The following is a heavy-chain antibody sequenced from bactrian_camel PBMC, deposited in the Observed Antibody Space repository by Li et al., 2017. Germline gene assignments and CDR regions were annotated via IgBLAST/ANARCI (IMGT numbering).Heavy chain of an antibody. J-gene: IGHJ6*01. Sequence: VQLVESGGGSVQPGGSLRLSCAGSGFTDSDYWTHWVRQAPGKGLEWVSSISSDGRNSYYVDYLKGRFSISTDIAKMTTYLQMSNLETEDTAVYYCIRERNNWDFASW. CDR3: IRERNNWDFAS. CDR2: ISSDGRNS. CDR1: GFTDSDYW. V-gene: IGHV3S6*01. D-gene: IGHD7*01.